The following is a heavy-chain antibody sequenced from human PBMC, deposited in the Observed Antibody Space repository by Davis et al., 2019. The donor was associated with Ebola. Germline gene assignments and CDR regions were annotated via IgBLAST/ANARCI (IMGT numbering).Heavy chain of an antibody. J-gene: IGHJ5*02. V-gene: IGHV3-7*03. CDR1: GFTFSSYW. CDR3: ARDFMVDSTYDSSGYLYNWFDP. Sequence: GESLKISCATSGFTFSSYWMSWVRQAPGKGLEWVANIKQDGSEKYYVDSVKGRFTISRDNAKNSLYLQMNSLRAEDTAVYYCARDFMVDSTYDSSGYLYNWFDPWGQGTLVTVSS. D-gene: IGHD3-22*01. CDR2: IKQDGSEK.